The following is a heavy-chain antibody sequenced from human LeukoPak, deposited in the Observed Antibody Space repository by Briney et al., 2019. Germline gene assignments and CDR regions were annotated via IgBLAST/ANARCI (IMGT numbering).Heavy chain of an antibody. V-gene: IGHV4-34*01. CDR3: ARRNYDFWSGVDY. CDR1: GGSFSGYY. J-gene: IGHJ4*02. CDR2: INHSGST. Sequence: MSSETLSLTCAVYGGSFSGYYWSWIRQPPGKGLEWIGEINHSGSTYYNPSLKSRVTISVDTSKNQFSLQLSSVTAADTAVYYCARRNYDFWSGVDYWGQGTLVTVSS. D-gene: IGHD3-3*01.